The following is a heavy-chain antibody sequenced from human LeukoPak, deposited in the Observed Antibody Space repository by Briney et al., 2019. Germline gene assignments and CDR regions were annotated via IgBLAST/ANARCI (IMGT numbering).Heavy chain of an antibody. D-gene: IGHD1-1*01. J-gene: IGHJ4*02. CDR2: IHPDGNEK. Sequence: PGGSLRLSCAVSGFTFSNFWMSWVRQAPGRGLEWVANIHPDGNEKYHVESVKGRFTISRDNAKTSLFLQMNGLRVEDTAVYYCARGDDFSGDHWGQGTLVTVSS. CDR3: ARGDDFSGDH. CDR1: GFTFSNFW. V-gene: IGHV3-7*04.